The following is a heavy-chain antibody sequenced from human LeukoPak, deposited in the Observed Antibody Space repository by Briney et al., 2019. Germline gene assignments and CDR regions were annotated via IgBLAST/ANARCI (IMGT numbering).Heavy chain of an antibody. CDR3: ARGGIVGAIDY. CDR1: GGSFSGYY. Sequence: SETLSLTCAVYGGSFSGYYWSWIRQPPGKGLEWIGEINRSGSTNYNPSLKSRVTISVDTSKNQFSLKLSSVTAADTAVYYCARGGIVGAIDYWGQGTLVTVSS. J-gene: IGHJ4*02. V-gene: IGHV4-34*01. CDR2: INRSGST. D-gene: IGHD1-26*01.